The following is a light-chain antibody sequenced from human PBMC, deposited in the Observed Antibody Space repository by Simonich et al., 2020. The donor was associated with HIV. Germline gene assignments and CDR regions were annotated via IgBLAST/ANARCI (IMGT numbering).Light chain of an antibody. CDR2: DAS. Sequence: EIVLTQSPATLSLSPGERATLSCRASQRVSSYLAWYQQKPGQAPRLLIYDASNRATGIPARFSGSGSGTDFTLTISSLEPEDFAVYYCQQRFNWPPYTFGQGTKLEI. CDR3: QQRFNWPPYT. J-gene: IGKJ2*01. CDR1: QRVSSY. V-gene: IGKV3-11*01.